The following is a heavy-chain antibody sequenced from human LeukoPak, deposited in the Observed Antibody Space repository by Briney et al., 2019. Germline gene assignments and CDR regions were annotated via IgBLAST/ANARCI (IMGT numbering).Heavy chain of an antibody. CDR2: IYYSGST. CDR3: ARVAGIVVVPAASDSYYFDY. D-gene: IGHD2-2*01. Sequence: SQTLSLTCTVSGGSISSGDYYWSWIRQPPGKGLEWIGYIYYSGSTYYNPSLKSRVTISVDTSKNQFSLKLSSVTAADTAVYYCARVAGIVVVPAASDSYYFDYWGQGTLVTVSS. V-gene: IGHV4-30-4*08. J-gene: IGHJ4*02. CDR1: GGSISSGDYY.